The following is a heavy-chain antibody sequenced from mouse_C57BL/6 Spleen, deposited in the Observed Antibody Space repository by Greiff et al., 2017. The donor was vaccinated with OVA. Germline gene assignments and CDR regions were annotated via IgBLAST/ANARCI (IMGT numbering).Heavy chain of an antibody. Sequence: QVQLQQPGAELVKPGASVKMSCKASGYTFTSYWITWVKQRPGQGLEWIGDIYPGSGSTNYNEKFKSKATLTVDTSSSTAYMQLSSLTSEDSAVYYCARSPCYGSSYGYFDVWGTGTTVTVSS. D-gene: IGHD1-1*01. J-gene: IGHJ1*03. CDR3: ARSPCYGSSYGYFDV. CDR2: IYPGSGST. CDR1: GYTFTSYW. V-gene: IGHV1-55*01.